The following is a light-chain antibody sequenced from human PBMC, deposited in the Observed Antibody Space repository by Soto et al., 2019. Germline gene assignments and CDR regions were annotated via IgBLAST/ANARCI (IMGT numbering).Light chain of an antibody. CDR2: EVT. CDR3: SSYAGSNNFV. CDR1: TSDFGFYNY. J-gene: IGLJ2*01. V-gene: IGLV2-14*01. Sequence: QSALTQPASVSGSPGQSITISSTGTTSDFGFYNYVSWYQHHPGKAPKLLIYEVTNRHSGVSNRFSGSKSGNTASLTISGLQAEDEADYYCSSYAGSNNFVFGGGTQLTVL.